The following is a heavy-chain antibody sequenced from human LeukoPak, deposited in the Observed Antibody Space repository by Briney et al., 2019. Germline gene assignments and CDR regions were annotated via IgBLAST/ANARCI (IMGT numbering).Heavy chain of an antibody. D-gene: IGHD3-22*01. CDR3: ARGLYYYDSSGYYYLGY. Sequence: RGGSLRVSCAASGFTFSTYNMNWVRQAPGKGLEWVSSISSSSSYIHYADSVKGRFTISRDNTKNSLHLQMNSLRAEDTALYYCARGLYYYDSSGYYYLGYWGQGTLVTVSS. V-gene: IGHV3-21*04. CDR1: GFTFSTYN. J-gene: IGHJ4*02. CDR2: ISSSSSYI.